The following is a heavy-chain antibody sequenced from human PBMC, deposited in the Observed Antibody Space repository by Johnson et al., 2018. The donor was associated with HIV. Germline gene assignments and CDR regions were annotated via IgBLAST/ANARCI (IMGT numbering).Heavy chain of an antibody. CDR2: ISGSGGST. CDR1: GFTFSSYA. CDR3: ARGTGTDDAFDI. J-gene: IGHJ3*02. V-gene: IGHV3-23*04. Sequence: VQLVESGGGVVQPGRSLRLSCAASGFTFSSYAMSWVRQAPGKGLEWVSAISGSGGSTYYADSVRGRFTISRDNSRNTLYLQMNSLRAEDTDVYYCARGTGTDDAFDIWGQGTMVTVSS. D-gene: IGHD1-1*01.